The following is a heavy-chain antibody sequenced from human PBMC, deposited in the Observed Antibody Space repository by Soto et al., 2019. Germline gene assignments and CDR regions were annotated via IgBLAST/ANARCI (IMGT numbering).Heavy chain of an antibody. CDR2: ISAYNGNT. Sequence: VSVKVSCKASGYTFTSYGISWVRQAPGQGLEWMGWISAYNGNTNYAQKLQGRVTMTTDTSTSTAYMELRSLRSDDTAVYYCARVLCSGGSCYFFDYWGQGTLVTVSS. J-gene: IGHJ4*02. CDR3: ARVLCSGGSCYFFDY. CDR1: GYTFTSYG. V-gene: IGHV1-18*01. D-gene: IGHD2-15*01.